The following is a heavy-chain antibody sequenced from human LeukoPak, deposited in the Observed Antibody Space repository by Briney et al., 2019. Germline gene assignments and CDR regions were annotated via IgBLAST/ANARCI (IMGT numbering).Heavy chain of an antibody. CDR3: ARRGGDYSNRHYFDY. CDR1: GYSFTSYW. Sequence: GESLKISCKGSGYSFTSYWIGWVRQMPGKGLEWMGIIYPGDSGTRYSPSFQGQVTISADKSISTAYLQWSSLKASDTAMYYCARRGGDYSNRHYFDYWGQGTLVTVSS. V-gene: IGHV5-51*01. D-gene: IGHD4-11*01. J-gene: IGHJ4*02. CDR2: IYPGDSGT.